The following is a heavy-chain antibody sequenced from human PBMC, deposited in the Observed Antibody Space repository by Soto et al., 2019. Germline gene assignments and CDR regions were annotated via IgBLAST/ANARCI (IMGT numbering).Heavy chain of an antibody. Sequence: QVQLQESGPGLVKPSQTLSLTCTVSGVSISSGGYYWSWIRQHPGKGLEWIGYISYSGSTYYKPSLKSRVTISVATSKKQFALQLRSVTAADTAGYYWARVIDIVATGGNAFDIWGQGTMVTVSS. CDR3: ARVIDIVATGGNAFDI. CDR1: GVSISSGGYY. J-gene: IGHJ3*02. V-gene: IGHV4-31*03. D-gene: IGHD5-12*01. CDR2: ISYSGST.